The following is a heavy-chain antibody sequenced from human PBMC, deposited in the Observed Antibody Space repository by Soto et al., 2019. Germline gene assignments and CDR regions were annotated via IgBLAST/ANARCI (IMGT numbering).Heavy chain of an antibody. CDR2: IYYTGST. Sequence: SETLSLTCTVSGGSISSGDCYWSWIRQPPGKGLEWIGYIYYTGSTYYSPSLKSRLTISINTSKNQFSLKLNSVTAADTAVYYCASVTRYCSGGGCTPNWFDPWGQGTLVTVSS. D-gene: IGHD2-15*01. V-gene: IGHV4-30-4*01. CDR1: GGSISSGDCY. J-gene: IGHJ5*02. CDR3: ASVTRYCSGGGCTPNWFDP.